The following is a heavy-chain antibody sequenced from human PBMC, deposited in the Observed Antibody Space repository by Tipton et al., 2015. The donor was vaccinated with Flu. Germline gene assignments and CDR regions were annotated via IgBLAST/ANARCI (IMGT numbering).Heavy chain of an antibody. D-gene: IGHD3-10*01. Sequence: LSLTCAASGFTFSDYWMAWVRQAPGKGVEWVANVKQDGSERYYVDSVKGRFTISRDNAKNSLFLQMNSLRAEDTAVYYCVRKGFGDYWGQGILVTVSS. CDR1: GFTFSDYW. CDR2: VKQDGSER. CDR3: VRKGFGDY. V-gene: IGHV3-7*01. J-gene: IGHJ4*02.